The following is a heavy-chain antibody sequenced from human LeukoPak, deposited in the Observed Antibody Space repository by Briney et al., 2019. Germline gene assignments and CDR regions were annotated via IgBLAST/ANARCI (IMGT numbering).Heavy chain of an antibody. CDR3: ARVPDRYYSGSGLDY. Sequence: GGSLRLSCAASGFTFDDYGMSWVRQAPGKGLEWVSGINWNGGGSGYADFVKGRFTIARDNAKNSLYLVMTSLRAEHTAFYSCARVPDRYYSGSGLDYWGQGTPVTVS. D-gene: IGHD3-10*01. CDR1: GFTFDDYG. J-gene: IGHJ4*02. V-gene: IGHV3-20*04. CDR2: INWNGGGS.